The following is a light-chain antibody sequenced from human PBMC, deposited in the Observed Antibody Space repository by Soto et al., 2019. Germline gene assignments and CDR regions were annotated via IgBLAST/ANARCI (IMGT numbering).Light chain of an antibody. V-gene: IGKV3-20*01. J-gene: IGKJ1*01. Sequence: EIVLTQSPGTLSLSPGERATLSCRASQSVSSNYLAWYQQKPGQAPRLLIYGASSRATGIPDSFSGSGSGTDFTLTISRLEPEDFAVYYCQHYDSSPWTFGQGTKVEIK. CDR2: GAS. CDR1: QSVSSNY. CDR3: QHYDSSPWT.